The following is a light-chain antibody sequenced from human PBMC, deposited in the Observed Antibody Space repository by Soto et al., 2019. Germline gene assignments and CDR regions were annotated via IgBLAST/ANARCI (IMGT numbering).Light chain of an antibody. CDR1: QSISDT. Sequence: EIVMTQSPATLSVSPGGRATLSCRASQSISDTLAWYQQKPGQAPRLLIYGASTRASGIPLRFSGSGSGTEFTLTISSLQSEDFAVYYCQQYSNWPPVTFGGGTKVDIK. CDR2: GAS. V-gene: IGKV3-15*01. CDR3: QQYSNWPPVT. J-gene: IGKJ4*01.